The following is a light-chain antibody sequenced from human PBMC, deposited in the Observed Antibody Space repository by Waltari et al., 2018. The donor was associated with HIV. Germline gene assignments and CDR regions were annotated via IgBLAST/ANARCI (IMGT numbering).Light chain of an antibody. J-gene: IGLJ3*02. Sequence: SYELTQPPSVSVSPGQTARIACSGDGLPSDYSYWYQQKPGQAPVLLIYKDSERPSGIPERFSGSSVGATATLTISGVQAEDEADYHCQSADSSGTYRMFGGGTKLTVL. CDR3: QSADSSGTYRM. CDR1: GLPSDY. CDR2: KDS. V-gene: IGLV3-25*03.